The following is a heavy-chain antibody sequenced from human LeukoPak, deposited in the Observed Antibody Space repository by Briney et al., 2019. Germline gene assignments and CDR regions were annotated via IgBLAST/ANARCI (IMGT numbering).Heavy chain of an antibody. CDR2: ISYDGSNK. D-gene: IGHD1-26*01. Sequence: GRSLRLSCAASGFTFSSYAMHWVRQAPGKGLEWMSVISYDGSNKYFADSVKGRFTISRDNSKNTLYLQMNSLRAEDTAVYYCAKDIGPIVGATGDWGQGTLVTVSS. CDR3: AKDIGPIVGATGD. V-gene: IGHV3-30*04. CDR1: GFTFSSYA. J-gene: IGHJ4*02.